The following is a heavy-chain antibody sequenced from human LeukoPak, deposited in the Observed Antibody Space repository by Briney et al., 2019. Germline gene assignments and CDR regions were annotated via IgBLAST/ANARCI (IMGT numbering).Heavy chain of an antibody. D-gene: IGHD3-22*01. J-gene: IGHJ4*02. CDR1: GGTFSSYA. CDR2: IIPIFGTA. V-gene: IGHV1-69*06. CDR3: ATDRIGDYDSSGYLFDY. Sequence: SVKVSCKASGGTFSSYAISWVRQAPGQGLEWMGGIIPIFGTANYAQKFQGRVTITADKSTSTAYMELSSLRSEDTAVYYCATDRIGDYDSSGYLFDYWGQGTLVTVSS.